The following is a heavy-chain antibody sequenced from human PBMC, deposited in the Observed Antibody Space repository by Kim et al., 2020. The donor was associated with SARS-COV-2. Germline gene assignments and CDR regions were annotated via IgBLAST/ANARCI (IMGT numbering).Heavy chain of an antibody. V-gene: IGHV3-64D*09. Sequence: GGSLRLSCSASGFTFSSYAMHWVRQAPGKGLEYVSAISSNGGSTYYADSVKGRFTISRDNSKNTLYLQMSSLRAEDTAVYYCVKGGLFGVVIMVDYWGQGTLVTVST. D-gene: IGHD3-3*01. CDR3: VKGGLFGVVIMVDY. CDR1: GFTFSSYA. J-gene: IGHJ4*02. CDR2: ISSNGGST.